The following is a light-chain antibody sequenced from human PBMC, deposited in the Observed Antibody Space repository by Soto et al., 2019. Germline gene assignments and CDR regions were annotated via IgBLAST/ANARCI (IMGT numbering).Light chain of an antibody. CDR2: LAS. J-gene: IGKJ1*01. CDR3: QQYYTTLQS. Sequence: DIVMTQSQDSLAVSLGARAIINCKSSQSILKSSNNGDYLAWYQQKPGQHPTLLIYLASTRESGVPERFSSSGSGTDFTLTLSSLQAEDVAVYYCQQYYTTLQSFGSGTKVEIK. CDR1: QSILKSSNNGDY. V-gene: IGKV4-1*01.